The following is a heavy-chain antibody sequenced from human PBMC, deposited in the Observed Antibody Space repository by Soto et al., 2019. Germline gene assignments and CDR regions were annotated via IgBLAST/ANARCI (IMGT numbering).Heavy chain of an antibody. J-gene: IGHJ4*02. CDR3: ARGGPADMVRGVIITYFDY. D-gene: IGHD3-10*01. V-gene: IGHV1-2*04. Sequence: ASVKVSCKASGYTFTGYYMHWVRQAPGQGLEWMGWINPNSGGTNYAQKFQGWVTMTRDTSISTAYMELSRLRSDDTAVYYCARGGPADMVRGVIITYFDYWGQGTLVTVSS. CDR1: GYTFTGYY. CDR2: INPNSGGT.